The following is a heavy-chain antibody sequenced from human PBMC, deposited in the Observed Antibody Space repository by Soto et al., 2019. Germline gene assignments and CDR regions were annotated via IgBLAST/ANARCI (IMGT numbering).Heavy chain of an antibody. CDR3: ASRITGSPNYSYGMDV. CDR1: GGTFSSYA. V-gene: IGHV1-69*12. D-gene: IGHD1-20*01. J-gene: IGHJ6*02. Sequence: QVQLVQSGAEVKKPGSSVKVSCKASGGTFSSYAINWVRQAPGQGLEWMGGIIPIFGTADYAQKFQGRVTITADESTRTAYMELSSLRSEDTAVYYCASRITGSPNYSYGMDVWGQGTTVTVSS. CDR2: IIPIFGTA.